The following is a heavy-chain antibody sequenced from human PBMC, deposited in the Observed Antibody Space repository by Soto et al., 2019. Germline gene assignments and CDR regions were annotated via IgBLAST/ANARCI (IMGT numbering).Heavy chain of an antibody. J-gene: IGHJ5*02. CDR2: INVGNGYT. D-gene: IGHD3-16*01. V-gene: IGHV1-3*01. CDR1: GYTFTTSA. CDR3: ARDHSSVWGNWFDP. Sequence: QVQLVQSGAEVKKPGASVKVSCKASGYTFTTSAMHWVRQAPGQGLEWMGRINVGNGYTKYSQKFQGRLTITSDTSASTAYMELSSLTSEDTAVYYCARDHSSVWGNWFDPWGQGTLVTVSS.